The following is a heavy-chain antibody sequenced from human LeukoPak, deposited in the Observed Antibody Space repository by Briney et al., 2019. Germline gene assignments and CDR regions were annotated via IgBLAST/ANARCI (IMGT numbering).Heavy chain of an antibody. CDR1: GFTFSNYN. V-gene: IGHV3-48*01. J-gene: IGHJ4*02. D-gene: IGHD5-18*01. Sequence: GGSLRLSCAASGFTFSNYNMIWVRQAPGEGLECISYITSSSSTIHYADSVKGRFTISRDNAKKSLYLQMNSLRADDTAVYYCARVWDGYSGEDYWGQGTLVTISS. CDR3: ARVWDGYSGEDY. CDR2: ITSSSSTI.